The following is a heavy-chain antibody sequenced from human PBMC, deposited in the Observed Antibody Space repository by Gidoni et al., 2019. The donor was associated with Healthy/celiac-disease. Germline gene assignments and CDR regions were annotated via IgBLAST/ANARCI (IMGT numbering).Heavy chain of an antibody. V-gene: IGHV3-15*07. CDR3: TTDQAEYYYYGMDV. CDR1: GFTFSNAW. Sequence: EVQLVESGGGLVKPGGSLRLSCSASGFTFSNAWMNWVRQAPGKGLEWVGRIKSKTDGGTTDYAAPVKGRFTISRDDSKNTLYLQMNSLKTEDTAVYYCTTDQAEYYYYGMDVWGQGTTVTVSS. CDR2: IKSKTDGGTT. J-gene: IGHJ6*02.